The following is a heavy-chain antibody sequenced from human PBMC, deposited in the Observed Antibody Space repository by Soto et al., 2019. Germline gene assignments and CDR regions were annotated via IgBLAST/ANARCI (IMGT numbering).Heavy chain of an antibody. V-gene: IGHV4-39*01. D-gene: IGHD4-17*01. CDR3: ATHPPYGPLDH. Sequence: QLQLQESGPGLVKPSETLSLTCTVSGGSISSSSNHWGWIRQPPGKGLEWIGNIYYIENTYYNPSLKNRVTISVDTSKNQFSLRLTSVTAADTAVYYCATHPPYGPLDHWGQGTLVTVSS. CDR1: GGSISSSSNH. CDR2: IYYIENT. J-gene: IGHJ4*02.